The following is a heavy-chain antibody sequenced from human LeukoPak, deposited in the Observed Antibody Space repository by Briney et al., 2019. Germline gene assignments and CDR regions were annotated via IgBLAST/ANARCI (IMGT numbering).Heavy chain of an antibody. V-gene: IGHV3-21*01. Sequence: GGSLRLSCAASGFTFNNYNMNWVRQAPGKGLEWVSSMSDSSSYIYYADSVSVRFTISRDNAKNSLYLQMNSLRAEDTAMYYCARADLSGSYFHPHFLDYWGQGTLVTVSS. J-gene: IGHJ4*02. D-gene: IGHD1-26*01. CDR1: GFTFNNYN. CDR2: MSDSSSYI. CDR3: ARADLSGSYFHPHFLDY.